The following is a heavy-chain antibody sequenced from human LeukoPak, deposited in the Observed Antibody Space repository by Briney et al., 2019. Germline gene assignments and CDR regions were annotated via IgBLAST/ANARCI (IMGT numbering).Heavy chain of an antibody. Sequence: ASVKVSCKASGYTFTSYGISWVRQAPGQGLEWMGWISAYNGNTNYAQKLQGRITMTTETSTTTAYMELRSLRSDDTAVYYRARGGDSGSFYFDSWGQGTLVTVSS. CDR2: ISAYNGNT. J-gene: IGHJ4*02. V-gene: IGHV1-18*01. D-gene: IGHD3-10*01. CDR3: ARGGDSGSFYFDS. CDR1: GYTFTSYG.